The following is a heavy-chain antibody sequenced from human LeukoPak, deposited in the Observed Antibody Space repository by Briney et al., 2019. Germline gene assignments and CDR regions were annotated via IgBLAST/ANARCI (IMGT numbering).Heavy chain of an antibody. Sequence: PGGSLRLSCAASGLTFSTYAMGWVRQAPGKGLEWVSGISASGGNTYYADSVKGRFTISRDNSKNTLYLQMNSLRAEDTAVYYCAKDKVGGYHNFDYWGQGTLVTVSS. J-gene: IGHJ4*02. V-gene: IGHV3-23*01. CDR3: AKDKVGGYHNFDY. CDR1: GLTFSTYA. CDR2: ISASGGNT. D-gene: IGHD3-22*01.